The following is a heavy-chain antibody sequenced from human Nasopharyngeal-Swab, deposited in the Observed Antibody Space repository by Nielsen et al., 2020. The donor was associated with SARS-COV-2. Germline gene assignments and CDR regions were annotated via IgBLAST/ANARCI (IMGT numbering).Heavy chain of an antibody. J-gene: IGHJ3*02. V-gene: IGHV1-24*01. CDR3: ATVGRLRDDAFDI. D-gene: IGHD4-17*01. CDR2: FDPEDGDR. CDR1: GYTLTELS. Sequence: ASVKVSCKVSGYTLTELSMHWVRQAPGKGLEWMGGFDPEDGDRIYAQKFHGRVSMTEDTSTDTGYMELSSLRYEDTAVYYCATVGRLRDDAFDIWGQGTMVTVSS.